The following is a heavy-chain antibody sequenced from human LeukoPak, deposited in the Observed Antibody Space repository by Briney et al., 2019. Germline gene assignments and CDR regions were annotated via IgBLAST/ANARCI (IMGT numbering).Heavy chain of an antibody. J-gene: IGHJ3*02. CDR3: AKVSGPSGFDAFDI. CDR2: LSGDGSSR. V-gene: IGHV3-23*01. Sequence: GESLKISCAASGFTFSNYAMGWVRQAPGEGLEWASALSGDGSSRYYADSVRGRFTISRDNSKNTLFLQMNDLRAEDTAVYYCAKVSGPSGFDAFDIWGQGTMVTVSS. D-gene: IGHD3-22*01. CDR1: GFTFSNYA.